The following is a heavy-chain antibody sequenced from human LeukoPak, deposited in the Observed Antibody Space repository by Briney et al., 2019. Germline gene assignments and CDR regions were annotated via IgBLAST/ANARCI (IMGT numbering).Heavy chain of an antibody. V-gene: IGHV3-11*01. D-gene: IGHD3-10*01. CDR3: ARAQRVSTSGPPYYYHGMDV. CDR1: GFIFSDYY. Sequence: NPGGSLRLSCAASGFIFSDYYMAWVRQAPGKGLEWLSKISRTGATTDYAESVKGRFSTTRDNVANSLQLQMNSLRVEDTAVYYCARAQRVSTSGPPYYYHGMDVWGQGTTVIVSS. CDR2: ISRTGATT. J-gene: IGHJ6*02.